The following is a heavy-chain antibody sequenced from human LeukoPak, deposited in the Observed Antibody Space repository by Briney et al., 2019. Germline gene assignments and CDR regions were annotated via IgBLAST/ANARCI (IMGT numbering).Heavy chain of an antibody. D-gene: IGHD6-19*01. CDR2: ISSSSSYI. V-gene: IGHV3-21*01. CDR1: GFTFSSYS. Sequence: GGSLRLSCAASGFTFSSYSMNWVRQAPGKGLEWVSSISSSSSYIYYADSVKGRFTISGDNAKNSLYLQMNSLRAEDTAVYYCARGGEQWFDYWGQGTLVTVSS. J-gene: IGHJ4*02. CDR3: ARGGEQWFDY.